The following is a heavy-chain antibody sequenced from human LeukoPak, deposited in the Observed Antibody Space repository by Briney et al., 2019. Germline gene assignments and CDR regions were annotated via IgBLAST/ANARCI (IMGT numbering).Heavy chain of an antibody. CDR3: ARGGRRYCSSTSCLGNDY. J-gene: IGHJ4*02. V-gene: IGHV4-34*01. CDR2: INHSGNT. Sequence: PSETLSLTCAVYGGSFSGYYWSWIRQPPGKGLEWIGEINHSGNTNYNPSLKSRVTISVDTSKNQFSLKLSSVTAADTAVYYCARGGRRYCSSTSCLGNDYWGQGTLVTVSS. D-gene: IGHD2-2*01. CDR1: GGSFSGYY.